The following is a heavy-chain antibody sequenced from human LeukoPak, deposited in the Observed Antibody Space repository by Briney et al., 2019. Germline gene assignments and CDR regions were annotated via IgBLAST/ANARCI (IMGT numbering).Heavy chain of an antibody. CDR2: ISGSGATT. CDR1: GFTFSSYV. Sequence: GGSLRLSCAASGFTFSSYVMSWVRQAPGKGLEWVSAISGSGATTYYADSVKGRFTISRDNSKNTLYLHMNSLRAEDTAVYYCAKRVSGTTFYWGQGALVTVSS. J-gene: IGHJ4*02. V-gene: IGHV3-23*01. CDR3: AKRVSGTTFY. D-gene: IGHD1-1*01.